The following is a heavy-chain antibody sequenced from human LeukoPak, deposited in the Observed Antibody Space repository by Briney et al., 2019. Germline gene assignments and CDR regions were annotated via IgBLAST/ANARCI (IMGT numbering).Heavy chain of an antibody. V-gene: IGHV4-39*07. CDR1: GGSISSSSYY. CDR2: INHSGST. Sequence: SETLSLTCTVSGGSISSSSYYWSWIRQPPGKGLEWIGEINHSGSTNYNPSLKSRVTISVDTSKNQFSLKLSSVTAADTAVYYCARGVFSEAYYFDYWGQGTLVTVSS. CDR3: ARGVFSEAYYFDY. D-gene: IGHD3-10*01. J-gene: IGHJ4*02.